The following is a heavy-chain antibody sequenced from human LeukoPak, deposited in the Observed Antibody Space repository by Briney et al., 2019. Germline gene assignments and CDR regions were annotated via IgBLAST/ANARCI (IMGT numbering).Heavy chain of an antibody. CDR3: ARGLYSSSSGDDY. D-gene: IGHD6-6*01. V-gene: IGHV1-2*04. Sequence: ASVKVSCKASGYTFTGYYMHWVRQAPGQGLEWMGWINPNSGGTNYAQKFQGWVTMTRDTSISTAYMELSRLRSDDTAVYYCARGLYSSSSGDDYWGQGTLVTVSS. J-gene: IGHJ4*02. CDR1: GYTFTGYY. CDR2: INPNSGGT.